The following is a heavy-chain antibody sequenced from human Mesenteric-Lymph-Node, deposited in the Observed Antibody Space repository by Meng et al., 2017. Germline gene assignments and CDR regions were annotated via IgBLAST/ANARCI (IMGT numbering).Heavy chain of an antibody. J-gene: IGHJ4*02. D-gene: IGHD6-19*01. Sequence: SETLSLTCAVNGGSISGSYWSWIRQPPARGLEWIGKINHSGSTNYNPSLKSRVTISVDTSKNQFSLKLSSVTAADTAVYYCARGRYSSGWYDYWGQGTLVTVSS. CDR3: ARGRYSSGWYDY. V-gene: IGHV4-34*01. CDR2: INHSGST. CDR1: GGSISGSY.